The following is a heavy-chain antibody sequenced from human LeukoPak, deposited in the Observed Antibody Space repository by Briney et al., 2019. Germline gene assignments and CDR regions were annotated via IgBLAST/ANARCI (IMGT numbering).Heavy chain of an antibody. V-gene: IGHV3-7*03. D-gene: IGHD3-9*01. J-gene: IGHJ4*02. CDR2: IKQDGSEK. Sequence: GGSLRLSCAASGFTFDNYWMSWVRQAPGKGLEWVANIKQDGSEKHYVDSVKGRFTISRDNAKNSLYLQMNSPRAEDTAVYYCARRYFDCWGQGTLVTVSS. CDR3: ARRYFDC. CDR1: GFTFDNYW.